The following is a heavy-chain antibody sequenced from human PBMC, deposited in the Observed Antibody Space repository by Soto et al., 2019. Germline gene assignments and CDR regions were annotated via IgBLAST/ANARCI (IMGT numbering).Heavy chain of an antibody. D-gene: IGHD1-1*01. CDR2: IYATGTT. CDR1: GASISGYY. CDR3: VRDGTKTLRDWFDT. Sequence: QVQLQESGPGLVKPSETLSLTCTVSGASISGYYWSWIRKSAGKGLEWLWRIYATGTTDYNPSLKSRVMMSVDTSKKQFSLKLRSVTAADTAVYYCVRDGTKTLRDWFDTWGQGISVTVSA. V-gene: IGHV4-4*07. J-gene: IGHJ5*02.